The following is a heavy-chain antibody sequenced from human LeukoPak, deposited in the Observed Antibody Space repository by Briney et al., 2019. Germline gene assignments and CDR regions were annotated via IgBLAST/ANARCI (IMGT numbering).Heavy chain of an antibody. V-gene: IGHV1-2*02. CDR3: ARDSLVVVAADYYYYGMDV. D-gene: IGHD2-15*01. J-gene: IGHJ6*02. CDR1: GYTFTGYY. Sequence: ASVKVSCKASGYTFTGYYMHWVRQAPGQGLEWMGWINPNSGGTNYAQKFQGRVTMTRDTSISTAYMELSRLRSDDTAVYYCARDSLVVVAADYYYYGMDVWGQGTTVTVSS. CDR2: INPNSGGT.